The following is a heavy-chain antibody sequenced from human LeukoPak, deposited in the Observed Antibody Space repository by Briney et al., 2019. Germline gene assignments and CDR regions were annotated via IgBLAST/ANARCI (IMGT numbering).Heavy chain of an antibody. CDR1: GRSISSSNW. CDR3: ARIMGRGYCISTSCRGDWFDP. D-gene: IGHD2-2*01. CDR2: IYHSGST. V-gene: IGHV4-4*02. J-gene: IGHJ5*02. Sequence: SETLSLTCAVSGRSISSSNWWSWVRQPPGKGLEWIGEIYHSGSTNYNPSLKSRVTISVDKSKNQFSLKLSSVTAADTAVYFCARIMGRGYCISTSCRGDWFDPWGQGTLVTVSS.